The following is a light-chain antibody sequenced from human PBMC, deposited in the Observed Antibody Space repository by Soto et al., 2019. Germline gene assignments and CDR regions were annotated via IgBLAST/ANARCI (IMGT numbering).Light chain of an antibody. V-gene: IGLV1-40*01. J-gene: IGLJ1*01. CDR1: SSNIGAGYD. CDR2: GNS. Sequence: QSVLTQPPSVSGAPGQRVTISCTGSSSNIGAGYDVHWYQQLPGTAAKLLIYGNSNRPSGVPDRFSGSKSGTSASLAITGLQAEDEADYYCQSYDSSLSGYVFGTGTKATV. CDR3: QSYDSSLSGYV.